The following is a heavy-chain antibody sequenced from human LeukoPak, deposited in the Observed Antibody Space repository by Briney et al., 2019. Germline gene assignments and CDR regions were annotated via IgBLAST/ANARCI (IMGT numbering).Heavy chain of an antibody. CDR1: GYTFTSYY. Sequence: ASVKVSCKASGYTFTSYYMHWVRQAPGQGLEWMGIINPSGGSTSYAQKFQCRVTMTSDTSTSTDYMELSSLRSEDTAVYYCARVMSGYDSSGYSSKMFDYWGQGTLVTVSS. V-gene: IGHV1-46*01. CDR3: ARVMSGYDSSGYSSKMFDY. D-gene: IGHD3-22*01. CDR2: INPSGGST. J-gene: IGHJ4*02.